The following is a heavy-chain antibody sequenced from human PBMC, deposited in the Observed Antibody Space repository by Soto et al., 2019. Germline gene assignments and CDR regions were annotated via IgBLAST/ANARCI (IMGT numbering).Heavy chain of an antibody. J-gene: IGHJ3*02. D-gene: IGHD2-21*02. Sequence: QVQLQESGPGLVKPSQTLSLTCTVSGGSISSGDYYWSWIRQPPGKGLEWIGYIYYSGSTYYNPSLKSRVTISVDTSNNLFSLKLSSVTAADTAVYYFARGGACGGDCYSEDAFDICGHGTMVTVSS. CDR3: ARGGACGGDCYSEDAFDI. V-gene: IGHV4-30-4*01. CDR1: GGSISSGDYY. CDR2: IYYSGST.